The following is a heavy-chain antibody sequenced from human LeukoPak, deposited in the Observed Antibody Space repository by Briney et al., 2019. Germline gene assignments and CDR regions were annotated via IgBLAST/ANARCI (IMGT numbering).Heavy chain of an antibody. CDR1: GFTFSSYW. CDR2: INSDGSST. CDR3: ARAGPSSSWHQFDY. J-gene: IGHJ4*02. V-gene: IGHV3-74*01. Sequence: PGGSLRLSCAASGFTFSSYWMHWVRHAPGKGLVWVSRINSDGSSTSYADSVKGRFTISRDNAKNTLYLQMNRLRAEDTAVYYCARAGPSSSWHQFDYWGQGTLVTVSS. D-gene: IGHD6-13*01.